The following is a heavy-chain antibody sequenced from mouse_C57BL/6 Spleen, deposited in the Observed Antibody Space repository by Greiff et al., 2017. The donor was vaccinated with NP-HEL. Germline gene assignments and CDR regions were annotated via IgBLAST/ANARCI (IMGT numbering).Heavy chain of an antibody. CDR3: AKNGDDGYYYFDY. CDR2: IWRGGST. V-gene: IGHV2-5*01. CDR1: GFSLTSYG. Sequence: QVHVKQSGPGLVQPSQSLSITCTVSGFSLTSYGVHWVRQSPGKGLEWLGVIWRGGSTDYNAAFMSRLSITKDNSKSQVFFKMNSLQADDTAIYYCAKNGDDGYYYFDYWGQGTTLTVSS. D-gene: IGHD2-3*01. J-gene: IGHJ2*01.